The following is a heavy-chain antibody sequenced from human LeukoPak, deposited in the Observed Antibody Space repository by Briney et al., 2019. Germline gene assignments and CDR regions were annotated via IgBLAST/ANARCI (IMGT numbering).Heavy chain of an antibody. D-gene: IGHD1-1*01. CDR3: ARSTGPIDY. Sequence: SQTLSLTCAISGDSVSSNSAAWNWIRQSPSRGLEWLGRTYYSSKWYTYYAVSVKSRISINRDTSKNQISLQLNSVTPEDTAVYYCARSTGPIDYWGQGTLVTVSS. V-gene: IGHV6-1*01. CDR1: GDSVSSNSAA. CDR2: TYYSSKWYT. J-gene: IGHJ4*02.